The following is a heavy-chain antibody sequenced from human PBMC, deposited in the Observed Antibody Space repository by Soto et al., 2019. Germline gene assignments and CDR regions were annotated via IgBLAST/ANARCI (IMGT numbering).Heavy chain of an antibody. CDR1: GGSISSSGYY. CDR3: ARGGPTAYYFDF. CDR2: IYYSGST. D-gene: IGHD2-21*01. Sequence: SETLSLTCSVSGGSISSSGYYWTWIRQHPEKGLEWIGYIYYSGSTYYKPSLKSRVTISIDTSQNQFSLMLDSVTAADTAVYYWARGGPTAYYFDFWGLGTLVTVSS. J-gene: IGHJ4*02. V-gene: IGHV4-31*03.